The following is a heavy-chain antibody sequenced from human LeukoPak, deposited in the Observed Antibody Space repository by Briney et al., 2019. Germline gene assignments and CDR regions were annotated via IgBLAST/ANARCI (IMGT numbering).Heavy chain of an antibody. CDR3: AREGGSAGWYRPAFRLLDY. CDR2: ISGYNAET. J-gene: IGHJ4*02. D-gene: IGHD6-19*01. Sequence: ASVKVSCKTSGYTFTSYGLYWVRQAPGQGLEWMGWISGYNAETNYARKFQGRVTMTTDTSTTTAYMELTSLTSDDTALYYCAREGGSAGWYRPAFRLLDYWGQGTMVTVSS. V-gene: IGHV1-18*01. CDR1: GYTFTSYG.